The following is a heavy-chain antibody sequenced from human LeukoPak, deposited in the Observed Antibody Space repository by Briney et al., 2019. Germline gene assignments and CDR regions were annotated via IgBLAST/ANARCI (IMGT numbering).Heavy chain of an antibody. V-gene: IGHV4-59*08. J-gene: IGHJ4*02. CDR2: IYYSGST. Sequence: SETLSLTCTVSGGSINSYYWSWIRQPPGKGLEWIGYIYYSGSTTYNPSLKSRVTISVDTSKNQFSLKLSSVTAADTAVYYCARHDYGDTDFDYWGQGTLVTVSS. D-gene: IGHD4-17*01. CDR1: GGSINSYY. CDR3: ARHDYGDTDFDY.